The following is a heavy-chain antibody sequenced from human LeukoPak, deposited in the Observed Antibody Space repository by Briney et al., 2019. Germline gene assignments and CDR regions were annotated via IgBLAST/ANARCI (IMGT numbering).Heavy chain of an antibody. CDR3: AKRGVVIRVILVGFHKEAYYFDS. J-gene: IGHJ4*02. CDR2: ISDSGGRT. CDR1: GITLSNYG. D-gene: IGHD3-22*01. Sequence: GGSLRLSCAVSGITLSNYGMSWVRQAPGKGLEWVAGISDSGGRTNYADSVKGRFTISRDNPKHTINLKMNSLRAEDTAVYFCAKRGVVIRVILVGFHKEAYYFDSWGQGALVTVSS. V-gene: IGHV3-23*01.